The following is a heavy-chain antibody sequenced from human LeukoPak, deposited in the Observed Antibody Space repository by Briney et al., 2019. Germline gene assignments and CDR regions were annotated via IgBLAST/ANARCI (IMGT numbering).Heavy chain of an antibody. V-gene: IGHV5-51*01. CDR3: ARYTSGWFMQDY. D-gene: IGHD6-19*01. J-gene: IGHJ4*02. CDR1: GYSFTNYW. Sequence: GESLKISCKGSGYSFTNYWIARVRQMPGKGLEWMGIIYPADSDTRYSPSFQRQVTISADKSISTAYLQWSSLKASDTAIYYCARYTSGWFMQDYWGQGTLVTVSS. CDR2: IYPADSDT.